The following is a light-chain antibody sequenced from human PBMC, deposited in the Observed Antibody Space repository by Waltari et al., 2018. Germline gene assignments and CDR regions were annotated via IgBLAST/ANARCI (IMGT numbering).Light chain of an antibody. V-gene: IGLV2-8*01. J-gene: IGLJ2*01. CDR1: SRDVGSYIH. Sequence: QSALTQPPSASGSPGQSVTISCSGSSRDVGSYIHVSWYQQHPGEAPRLIIYEVNKRPSGVPDRFSGSKSANTASLTVSGLQSEDEAVYFCSSYTGIRSVIFGGGTHLSVL. CDR2: EVN. CDR3: SSYTGIRSVI.